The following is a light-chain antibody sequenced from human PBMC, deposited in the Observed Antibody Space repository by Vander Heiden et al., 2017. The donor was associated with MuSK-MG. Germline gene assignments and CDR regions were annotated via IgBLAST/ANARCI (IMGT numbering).Light chain of an antibody. Sequence: DIQMTQSPSSLSASVGDRVTITCRASQSISNYLNWYQQKPGKAPQFLIYSASTLQSGVPSRFSGSGSGTDFTLTISSLQPEDFATYFCQQSYNTPRTVGQGTKVEIK. CDR3: QQSYNTPRT. CDR1: QSISNY. CDR2: SAS. V-gene: IGKV1-39*01. J-gene: IGKJ1*01.